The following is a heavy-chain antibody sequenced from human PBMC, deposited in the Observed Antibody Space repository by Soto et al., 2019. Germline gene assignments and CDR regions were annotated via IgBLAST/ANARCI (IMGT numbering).Heavy chain of an antibody. CDR2: IYSRGRA. CDR1: GGSISESY. J-gene: IGHJ6*03. CDR3: ARGFVAATLAGYYYYYMDV. D-gene: IGHD2-15*01. V-gene: IGHV4-59*01. Sequence: QVQLPEPGTELVRPSETLSLTCTVSGGSISESYWFWIRQPPGEGLEPIRNIYSRGRAYYNPSLGSRGTMSVDTSNHQFSLRLSPAAAADTAVYYCARGFVAATLAGYYYYYMDVWGKGTTVTVSS.